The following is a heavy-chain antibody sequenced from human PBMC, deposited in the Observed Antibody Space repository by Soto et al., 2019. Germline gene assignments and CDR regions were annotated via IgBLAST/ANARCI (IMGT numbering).Heavy chain of an antibody. Sequence: QVQLVQSGAEVKRPGSSVKVSCKASGDTFNFYSINWVRQATGLGLEWLRRVNHILNLSNYAQRFQGRVTMTADKSTGTAYMILNSLKSEDAAIYYCATSYGSGHRASDYWGQGALVTVS. V-gene: IGHV1-69*02. CDR1: GDTFNFYS. J-gene: IGHJ4*02. D-gene: IGHD3-10*01. CDR3: ATSYGSGHRASDY. CDR2: VNHILNLS.